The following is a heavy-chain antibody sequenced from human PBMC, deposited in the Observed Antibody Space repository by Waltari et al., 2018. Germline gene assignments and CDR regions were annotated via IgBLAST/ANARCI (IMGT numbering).Heavy chain of an antibody. D-gene: IGHD3-16*01. J-gene: IGHJ4*02. V-gene: IGHV4-4*07. CDR1: GGSISSYY. CDR2: IYTSGST. Sequence: QVQLQESGPGLVKPSETLSLTCTVSGGSISSYYWSWIRQPAGKGREWIGRIYTSGSTKHNPAVKSRVTMSVDTSKNQFSLKLSSVTAADTAVYYCARGYDYVWGSYGGDFDYWGQGTLVTVSS. CDR3: ARGYDYVWGSYGGDFDY.